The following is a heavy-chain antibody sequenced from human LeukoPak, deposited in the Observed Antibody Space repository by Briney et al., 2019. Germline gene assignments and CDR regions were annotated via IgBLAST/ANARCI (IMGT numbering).Heavy chain of an antibody. Sequence: GGSLRLSCGASGFIVSSYDMNWVRQAPGQGLEWVSLIYSGGNTVYADSVKGRFTISRGNSKNTLYLQMNGLRAEDTAVYYCARESTAAISRVVFDLWGQGTMVSVSS. CDR2: IYSGGNT. CDR3: ARESTAAISRVVFDL. CDR1: GFIVSSYD. D-gene: IGHD2-21*02. J-gene: IGHJ3*01. V-gene: IGHV3-66*02.